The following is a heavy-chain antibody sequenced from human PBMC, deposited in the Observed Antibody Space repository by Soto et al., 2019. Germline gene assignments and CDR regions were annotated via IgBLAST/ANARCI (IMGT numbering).Heavy chain of an antibody. CDR1: GFTFSVSY. Sequence: GSLRLSCAASGFTFSVSYMSWIRQAPGKGLEWISYITFSGNTVYYADSLKGRFTISRDNAKNSLYLQMNRLRAEDTAVYYCARVSWREKYGMDVWGQGTTVTVSS. J-gene: IGHJ6*02. V-gene: IGHV3-11*01. CDR2: ITFSGNTV. CDR3: ARVSWREKYGMDV.